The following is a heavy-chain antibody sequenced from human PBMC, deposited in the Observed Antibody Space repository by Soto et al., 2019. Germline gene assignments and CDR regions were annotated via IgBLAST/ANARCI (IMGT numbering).Heavy chain of an antibody. D-gene: IGHD3-10*01. CDR3: AKLTPDYSGSGSSFYYFDY. CDR1: GFSFSTYA. J-gene: IGHJ4*02. CDR2: ISTSGGNT. Sequence: GGSLRLSCAASGFSFSTYAMSWVRQAPGKGLEWVSTISTSGGNTYFADSVKGRFTISRDNSKNTLYLQMNNLRADDTAVYYCAKLTPDYSGSGSSFYYFDYWGQGNLVTVSS. V-gene: IGHV3-23*01.